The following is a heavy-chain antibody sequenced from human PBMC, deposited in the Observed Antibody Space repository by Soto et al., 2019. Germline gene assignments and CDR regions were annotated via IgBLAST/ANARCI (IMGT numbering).Heavy chain of an antibody. CDR1: GGSISSYY. CDR3: AAREATIFFPGPLNDAFDI. V-gene: IGHV4-59*01. Sequence: SETLSLTCTVSGGSISSYYWSWIRQPPGKGLEWIGYIYYSGSTNYNPSLKSRVTISVDTSKNQFSLKLSSVTAADTAVFYCAAREATIFFPGPLNDAFDIWGQGTMVTVSS. D-gene: IGHD3-9*01. CDR2: IYYSGST. J-gene: IGHJ3*02.